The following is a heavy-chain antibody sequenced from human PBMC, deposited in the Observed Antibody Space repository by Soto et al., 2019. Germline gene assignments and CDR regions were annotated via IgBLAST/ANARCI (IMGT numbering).Heavy chain of an antibody. Sequence: GASVKVSCKASGGTFSSYAISWVRQAPGQGLEWMGGIIPIFGTANYAQKFQGRVTITADESTSTAYMELSSLRSEDTAVYYCARPSPYYDILTGYPAGWFDPWGQGTLVTVS. CDR3: ARPSPYYDILTGYPAGWFDP. CDR1: GGTFSSYA. CDR2: IIPIFGTA. D-gene: IGHD3-9*01. V-gene: IGHV1-69*13. J-gene: IGHJ5*02.